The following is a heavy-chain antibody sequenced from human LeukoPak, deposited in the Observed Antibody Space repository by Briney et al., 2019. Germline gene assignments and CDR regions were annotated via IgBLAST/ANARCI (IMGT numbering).Heavy chain of an antibody. CDR1: GFTLNGYW. CDR3: ARVATGSYDWFDP. Sequence: GGSLRLSCAAPGFTLNGYWMHWVRQAPGKGLVWVSRINSDGSTTSYADSVKGRFTISRDNSKNTLYLQMNSLRAEDAAVYFCARVATGSYDWFDPWGQGTLVTVSS. V-gene: IGHV3-74*01. CDR2: INSDGSTT. J-gene: IGHJ5*02. D-gene: IGHD3-10*01.